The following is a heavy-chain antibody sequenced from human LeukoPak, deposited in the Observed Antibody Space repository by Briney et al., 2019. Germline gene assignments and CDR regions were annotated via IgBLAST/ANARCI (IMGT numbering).Heavy chain of an antibody. Sequence: GGSLRLSCAASGFTSSSHAMNWVRQAPGKGLEWVSGIYGNAGRTFYADSVKGRFTMSRDNSKNTLYLQMDSLRAEDTAMYYCARARSDNYYSGVNYWGQGTLVTVSS. J-gene: IGHJ4*02. V-gene: IGHV3-23*01. CDR3: ARARSDNYYSGVNY. CDR1: GFTSSSHA. D-gene: IGHD3-22*01. CDR2: IYGNAGRT.